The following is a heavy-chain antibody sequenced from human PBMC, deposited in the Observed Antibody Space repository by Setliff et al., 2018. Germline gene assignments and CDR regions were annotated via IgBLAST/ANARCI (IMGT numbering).Heavy chain of an antibody. CDR2: IYHGGDT. D-gene: IGHD1-1*01. J-gene: IGHJ4*02. V-gene: IGHV4-39*01. CDR1: GGSINSGVYY. Sequence: SETLSLTCTVSGGSINSGVYYWGWIRQPPGKGLEWIGRIYHGGDTYYNASLKSRLTISVDTSKNQFSLKLRSVTAADTAVYYCARAGTYRYFDYWGQGALVTVSS. CDR3: ARAGTYRYFDY.